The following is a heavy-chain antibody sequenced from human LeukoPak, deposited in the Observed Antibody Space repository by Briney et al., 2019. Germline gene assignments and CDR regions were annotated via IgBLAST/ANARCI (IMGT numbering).Heavy chain of an antibody. D-gene: IGHD2-15*01. CDR1: GFTFDDYG. CDR2: INWNGGRT. CDR3: AKSGLNRFDY. V-gene: IGHV3-20*04. J-gene: IGHJ4*02. Sequence: RTGGSLRLSCAASGFTFDDYGMSWVRQAPGKGLEWVSGINWNGGRTGYADSVKGRFTISRDNSKNTLYLQVNSLRAEDTAVYYCAKSGLNRFDYWGQGTLVTVSS.